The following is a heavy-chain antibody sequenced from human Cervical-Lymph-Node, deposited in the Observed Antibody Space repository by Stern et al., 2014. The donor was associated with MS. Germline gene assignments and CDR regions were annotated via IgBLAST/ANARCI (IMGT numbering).Heavy chain of an antibody. CDR3: AADRPAASLYYYYGMDV. J-gene: IGHJ6*02. CDR1: GFTFTSSA. CDR2: IGVGSGNT. D-gene: IGHD2-2*01. Sequence: QLLQSGPEVKKPGTSVKVSCKASGFTFTSSAVQWVRQARGQRLEWIGWIGVGSGNTNYAQKFQERVTITRDMSTSTAYMELSSLRSEDTAVYYCAADRPAASLYYYYGMDVWGQGTTVTVSS. V-gene: IGHV1-58*01.